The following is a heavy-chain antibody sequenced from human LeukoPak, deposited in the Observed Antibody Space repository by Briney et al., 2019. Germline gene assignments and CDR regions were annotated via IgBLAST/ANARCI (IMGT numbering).Heavy chain of an antibody. CDR2: ISGSGDTT. D-gene: IGHD1-26*01. V-gene: IGHV3-23*01. CDR1: GFTFSSYS. J-gene: IGHJ3*01. Sequence: GGSLRLSCAASGFTFSSYSMSWVRQAPGKWLEWVSLISGSGDTTNYADSMKGRFTISRDNSKNTLYLQMNSLGADDTAVYYCAKAFQRGWERDAFAFWGQGTLVTVSS. CDR3: AKAFQRGWERDAFAF.